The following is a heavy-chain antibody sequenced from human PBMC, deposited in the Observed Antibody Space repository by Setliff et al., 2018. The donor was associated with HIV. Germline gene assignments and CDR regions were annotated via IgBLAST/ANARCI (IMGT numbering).Heavy chain of an antibody. Sequence: SETLSLTCAVYGGTFSGYYWSWIRQPPGKGLEWTGEINHSGSTNYNPSLKSRVTISVDTSKNQFSLRLSSVTAADTAVYYCARGRDYYGSGSYFNGRANSYYFMDVWGKGTTVTVSS. D-gene: IGHD3-10*01. CDR3: ARGRDYYGSGSYFNGRANSYYFMDV. J-gene: IGHJ6*03. CDR2: INHSGST. V-gene: IGHV4-34*01. CDR1: GGTFSGYY.